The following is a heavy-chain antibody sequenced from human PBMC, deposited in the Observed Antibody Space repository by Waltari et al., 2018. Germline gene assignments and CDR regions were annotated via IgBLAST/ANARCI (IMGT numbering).Heavy chain of an antibody. Sequence: QVQLVQSVAEVKKPGSSVKVSCKASGCTFRSYAISWVRQAPGQGLEWMGGIIPIFGTANHAQKFQGSVTITADESTSTAYMELSSLRSEDTTVYYCARAVGGVVQAGFDYWGQGTLVTVSS. D-gene: IGHD3-3*01. CDR2: IIPIFGTA. J-gene: IGHJ4*02. CDR1: GCTFRSYA. V-gene: IGHV1-69*12. CDR3: ARAVGGVVQAGFDY.